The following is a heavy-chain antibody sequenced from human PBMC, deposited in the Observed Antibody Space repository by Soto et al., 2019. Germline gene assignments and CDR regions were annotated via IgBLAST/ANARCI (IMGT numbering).Heavy chain of an antibody. CDR2: IYYSGST. CDR3: ARHRAGMIVEGGALDI. V-gene: IGHV4-39*01. Sequence: SETLSLTCTVSGGSISSSSYYWGWIRQPPGKGLEWIGSIYYSGSTYYNPSLKSRVTISVDTSKNQFSLKLSSVTAADTAVYYCARHRAGMIVEGGALDIWGQGTMVTVSS. J-gene: IGHJ3*02. CDR1: GGSISSSSYY. D-gene: IGHD3-22*01.